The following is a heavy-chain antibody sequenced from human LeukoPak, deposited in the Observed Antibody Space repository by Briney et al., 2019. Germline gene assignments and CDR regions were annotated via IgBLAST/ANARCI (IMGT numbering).Heavy chain of an antibody. Sequence: EASVKVSCKASGYTFTGYYMHWVRQAPGQGLEWMGWVNPNSGGTNYAQKFQGRVTMTRDTSISTVYMELSSLRSEDTAVYYCARGPIAARPGWFDPWGQGTLVTVSS. V-gene: IGHV1-2*02. D-gene: IGHD6-6*01. CDR1: GYTFTGYY. J-gene: IGHJ5*02. CDR3: ARGPIAARPGWFDP. CDR2: VNPNSGGT.